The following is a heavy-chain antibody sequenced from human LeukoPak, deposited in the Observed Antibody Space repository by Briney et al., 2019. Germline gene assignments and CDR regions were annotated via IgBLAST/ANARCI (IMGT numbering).Heavy chain of an antibody. V-gene: IGHV3-48*01. CDR2: ISSSSSTI. Sequence: PGGSLRLSCAASGFTFSSYSMNWVRKAPGKGLEWVSYISSSSSTIYYADSVKGRFTISRDNAKNSLYLQMNSLRAEDTAVYYCARDSGYWGQGTLVTVSS. D-gene: IGHD3-10*01. CDR1: GFTFSSYS. J-gene: IGHJ4*02. CDR3: ARDSGY.